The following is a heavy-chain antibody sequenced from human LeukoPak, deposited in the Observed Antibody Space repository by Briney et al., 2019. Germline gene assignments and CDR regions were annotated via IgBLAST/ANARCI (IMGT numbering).Heavy chain of an antibody. CDR3: AKGLRYFDWLLEGGDYFDY. CDR2: ISYDGSNK. V-gene: IGHV3-30-3*01. CDR1: GFTFSSYA. J-gene: IGHJ4*02. D-gene: IGHD3-9*01. Sequence: GGPLRLSCAASGFTFSSYARHWVRQAPGKGLEGGAVISYDGSNKYYADSVKGRFTISRDNSKNTLYLQMNSLRAEDTAVYYCAKGLRYFDWLLEGGDYFDYWGQGTLVTVSS.